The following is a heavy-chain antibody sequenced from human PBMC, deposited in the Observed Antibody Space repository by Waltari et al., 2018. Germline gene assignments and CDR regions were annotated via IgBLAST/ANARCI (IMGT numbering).Heavy chain of an antibody. V-gene: IGHV3-23*01. CDR3: AKEGWVLYQIQSPFDY. J-gene: IGHJ4*02. CDR2: ISGRGGST. Sequence: EVQLLESGGGLVQPGGSLRLSCAASGFTFSSYAMSWVRQTPGKGLEWVSAISGRGGSTYYADAVKGRCTISRDNSKNTRYLQMNSLRAEDTAVYFCAKEGWVLYQIQSPFDYWGQGTLVTVSS. CDR1: GFTFSSYA. D-gene: IGHD5-18*01.